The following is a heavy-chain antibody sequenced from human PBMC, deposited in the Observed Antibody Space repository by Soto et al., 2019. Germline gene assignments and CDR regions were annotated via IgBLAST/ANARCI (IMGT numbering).Heavy chain of an antibody. D-gene: IGHD4-4*01. V-gene: IGHV3-30-3*01. CDR1: GFTFSSYA. J-gene: IGHJ5*02. CDR2: ISYDGSNK. Sequence: SLRLSCAASGFTFSSYAMHWVRQAPGKGLEWVAVISYDGSNKYYADSVKGRFTISRDNSKNTLYLQMNSLRAEDTAVYYCARDGVTTGVGVLDPWGQGTLVTVSS. CDR3: ARDGVTTGVGVLDP.